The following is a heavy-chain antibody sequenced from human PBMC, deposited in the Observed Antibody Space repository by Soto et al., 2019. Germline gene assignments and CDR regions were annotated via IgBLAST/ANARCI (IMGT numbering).Heavy chain of an antibody. V-gene: IGHV3-48*03. CDR2: ISSSATTI. CDR3: VREARCSNGVCHFDY. CDR1: GFTFSPYE. Sequence: PGGSLRLSCAACGFTFSPYEMNWVRQATWKGLEWLSYISSSATTIHYADSVKGRFTISRDNAKKSLYLQMNSLRAEDTAVYYCVREARCSNGVCHFDYLSQVTLVTVCS. D-gene: IGHD2-8*01. J-gene: IGHJ4*02.